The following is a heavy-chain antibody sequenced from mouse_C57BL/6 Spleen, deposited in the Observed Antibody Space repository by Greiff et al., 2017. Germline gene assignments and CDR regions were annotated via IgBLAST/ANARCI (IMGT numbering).Heavy chain of an antibody. CDR3: ARDYYGSSYDFDY. Sequence: QVQLQQPGAELVKPGASVKLSCKASGYTFTSYWMHWVKQRPGQGLEWIGMIHPNSGSTKYNEKFKGKATLTVDKSSSTAYMQLSSLTSEDSAVYYCARDYYGSSYDFDYWGQGTTLTVSS. CDR1: GYTFTSYW. D-gene: IGHD1-1*01. V-gene: IGHV1-64*01. J-gene: IGHJ2*01. CDR2: IHPNSGST.